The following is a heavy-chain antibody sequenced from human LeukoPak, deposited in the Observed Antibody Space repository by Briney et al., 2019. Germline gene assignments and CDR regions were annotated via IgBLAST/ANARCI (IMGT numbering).Heavy chain of an antibody. Sequence: GGSLRLSCAASGFTFSSYSMNWVRQAPGKGLEWVSSISSSSSYIYYADSVKGRLTISRDNAKNSLYLQMNSLRAEDTAVYYCARAQRITMVRGVIPYYMDVWGKGTTVTVSS. CDR2: ISSSSSYI. CDR1: GFTFSSYS. V-gene: IGHV3-21*01. D-gene: IGHD3-10*01. CDR3: ARAQRITMVRGVIPYYMDV. J-gene: IGHJ6*03.